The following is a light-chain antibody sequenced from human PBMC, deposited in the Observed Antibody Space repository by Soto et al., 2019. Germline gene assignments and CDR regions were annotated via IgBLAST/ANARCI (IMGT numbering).Light chain of an antibody. J-gene: IGLJ3*02. CDR3: SAYAASNNFYFV. Sequence: QSVLTQPPSASGSPGQSVTISCTGTSSDVGGYNYVSWYQQYPGRAPKLMIYEVTKRPSGFPDRFCGSKSGNTASLTVSGPQAQDEAYYYSSAYAASNNFYFVFGGGTKLTVL. V-gene: IGLV2-8*01. CDR1: SSDVGGYNY. CDR2: EVT.